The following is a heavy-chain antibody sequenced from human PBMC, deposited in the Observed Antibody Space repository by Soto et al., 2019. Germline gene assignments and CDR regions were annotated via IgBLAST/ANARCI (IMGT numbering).Heavy chain of an antibody. Sequence: QVQLQQWGAGLLKPSETLSLTCAVYGGSFSGYYWSWIRQPPGKGLEWIGEINHSGSTNYNPTLKRRVTRSVDTSKNQFSLKLSSVTAADTAVYYCARWTLEAYCGGDCWGRPFDYWGQGTLVTVSS. J-gene: IGHJ4*02. CDR3: ARWTLEAYCGGDCWGRPFDY. D-gene: IGHD2-21*02. CDR2: INHSGST. V-gene: IGHV4-34*01. CDR1: GGSFSGYY.